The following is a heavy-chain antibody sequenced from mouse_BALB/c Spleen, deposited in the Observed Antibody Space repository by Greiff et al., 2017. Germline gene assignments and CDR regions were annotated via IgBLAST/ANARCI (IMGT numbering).Heavy chain of an antibody. V-gene: IGHV1-7*01. Sequence: QVQLQQSGAELAKPGASVKMSCKASGYTFTSYWMHWVKQRPGQGLEWIGYINPSTGYTEYNQKFKDKATLTADKSSSTAYMQLSSLTSEDSAVYYCARSNYRYDEYYAMDYWGQGTSVTVSS. CDR3: ARSNYRYDEYYAMDY. CDR2: INPSTGYT. J-gene: IGHJ4*01. D-gene: IGHD2-14*01. CDR1: GYTFTSYW.